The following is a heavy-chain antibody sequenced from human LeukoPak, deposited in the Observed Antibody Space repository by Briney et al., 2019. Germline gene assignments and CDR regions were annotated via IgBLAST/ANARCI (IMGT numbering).Heavy chain of an antibody. V-gene: IGHV3-7*01. CDR2: IRQDGGEK. CDR3: ARDGTAAGLYFDL. D-gene: IGHD6-13*01. Sequence: GEALRPSFAISGFTFTDYRMEWVRQATEKGLEWVASIRQDGGEKYYVDSVKGRFTISRDNTKNSLYLQMSALRAEDTAVYYCARDGTAAGLYFDLWGQGTLVTVSS. J-gene: IGHJ4*01. CDR1: GFTFTDYR.